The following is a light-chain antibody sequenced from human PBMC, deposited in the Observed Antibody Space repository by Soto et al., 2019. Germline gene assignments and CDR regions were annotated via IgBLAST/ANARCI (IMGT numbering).Light chain of an antibody. CDR2: EVS. V-gene: IGLV2-14*01. CDR1: SSDVGSYNY. J-gene: IGLJ1*01. Sequence: QSALTQPASVSGSPGQSVTISCTGTSSDVGSYNYVYWYQQHPGKAPKLMIYEVSDRPSGISSRFSGSKSGNTASLNISGLQTEDEADYYCSSDTSSSTRFGTGTKLTVL. CDR3: SSDTSSSTR.